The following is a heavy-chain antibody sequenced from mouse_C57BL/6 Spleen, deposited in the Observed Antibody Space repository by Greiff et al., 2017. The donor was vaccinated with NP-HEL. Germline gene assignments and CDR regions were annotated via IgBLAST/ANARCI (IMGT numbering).Heavy chain of an antibody. J-gene: IGHJ1*03. D-gene: IGHD1-1*01. CDR2: IDPSDSYT. CDR3: ARGDYDGSSLGPDWYFDV. V-gene: IGHV1-69*01. Sequence: VQLQQPGAELVMPGASVKLSCKASGYTFTSYWMHWVKQRPGQGLEWIGEIDPSDSYTNYNQKFKGKSTLTVDKSSSTAYMQLSSLTSEDSAVYYCARGDYDGSSLGPDWYFDVWGTGTTVTVSS. CDR1: GYTFTSYW.